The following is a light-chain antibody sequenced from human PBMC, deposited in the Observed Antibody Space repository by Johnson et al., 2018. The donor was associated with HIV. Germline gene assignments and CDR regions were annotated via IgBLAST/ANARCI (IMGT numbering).Light chain of an antibody. V-gene: IGLV1-51*02. Sequence: QSVLTQPPSVSAASGQKVTISCSGSTSNIGNNYVSWYQQLPGTAPKLLIYENNKRPSGIPDRFSGSQSGTSATLGITGLQTGDEADYYCGAWDSSLTTYVFGTGLTVTVL. CDR1: TSNIGNNY. CDR3: GAWDSSLTTYV. J-gene: IGLJ1*01. CDR2: ENN.